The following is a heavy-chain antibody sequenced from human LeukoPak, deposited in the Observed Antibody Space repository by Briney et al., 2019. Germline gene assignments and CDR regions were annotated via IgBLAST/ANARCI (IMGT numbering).Heavy chain of an antibody. Sequence: PSETLSLTCTVSGGSISSSSYYWGWIRQPPGKGLEWIGSIYYSGSTYYNPSLKSRVTISVDTSKNQFSLKLSSVTAADTAVYYCARASGYCSSTSCFLDAFDIWGQGTMVTVSS. CDR2: IYYSGST. D-gene: IGHD2-2*01. J-gene: IGHJ3*02. CDR3: ARASGYCSSTSCFLDAFDI. CDR1: GGSISSSSYY. V-gene: IGHV4-39*07.